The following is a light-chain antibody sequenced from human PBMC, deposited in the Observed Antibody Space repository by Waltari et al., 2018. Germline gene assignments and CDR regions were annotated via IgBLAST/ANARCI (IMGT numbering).Light chain of an antibody. CDR2: GTS. CDR1: QRFSSN. Sequence: ELVMTQSPATLSVSPGERATLSCRASQRFSSNLAWYQQKPGQAPRLLIYGTSTRATGIPARFSGSGSGTEFTLTISSLQSEDFAFYYCQQYNNWPWTFGQGTKVEIK. V-gene: IGKV3-15*01. CDR3: QQYNNWPWT. J-gene: IGKJ1*01.